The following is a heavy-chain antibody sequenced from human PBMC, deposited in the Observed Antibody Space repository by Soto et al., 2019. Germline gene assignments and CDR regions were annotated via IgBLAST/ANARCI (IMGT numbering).Heavy chain of an antibody. J-gene: IGHJ4*02. Sequence: HPGGSLRLSCAASGFTFSRFELHWVRQAPGKGLEWISYISSSGSTAYYASSVEGRFTISRDNANNSVYLQMDSLRAEDTALYYCTRAAWFPYLSFYWGQGARVTVSS. D-gene: IGHD3-10*01. CDR3: TRAAWFPYLSFY. CDR1: GFTFSRFE. V-gene: IGHV3-48*03. CDR2: ISSSGSTA.